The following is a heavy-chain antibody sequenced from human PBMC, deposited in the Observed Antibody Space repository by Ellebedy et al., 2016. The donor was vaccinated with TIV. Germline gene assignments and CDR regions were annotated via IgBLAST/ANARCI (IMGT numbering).Heavy chain of an antibody. CDR3: AREIQVEEATHFLDY. CDR2: IIPILGIA. CDR1: GGTFSSYA. J-gene: IGHJ4*02. D-gene: IGHD1-26*01. Sequence: SVKVSCXASGGTFSSYAISWVRQAPGQGLEWMGRIIPILGIANYAQKFQGRVTITADKSTSTAYMELSSLRSEDTAVYYCAREIQVEEATHFLDYWGQGTLVTVSS. V-gene: IGHV1-69*04.